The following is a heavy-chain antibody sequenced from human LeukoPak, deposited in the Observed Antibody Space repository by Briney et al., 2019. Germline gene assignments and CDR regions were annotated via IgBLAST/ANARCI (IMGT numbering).Heavy chain of an antibody. CDR2: ISGSGGST. D-gene: IGHD6-13*01. Sequence: GGSLRLSCAASGFTFSSYAMSWVRQAPGKGLEWVSAISGSGGSTYYADSVKGRFTISRDNAKNSLYLQMNSLRAEDTAVYYCARGTAAAGIYGELSWGQGTLVTVSS. CDR1: GFTFSSYA. J-gene: IGHJ5*02. CDR3: ARGTAAAGIYGELS. V-gene: IGHV3-23*01.